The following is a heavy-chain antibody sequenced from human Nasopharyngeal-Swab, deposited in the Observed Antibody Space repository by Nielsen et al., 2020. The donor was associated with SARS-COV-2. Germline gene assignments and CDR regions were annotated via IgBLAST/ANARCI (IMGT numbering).Heavy chain of an antibody. Sequence: GESLKISCAASGFTVSDYAMSWVRQAPGKGPEWVSTISGSGGSTYYADSVKGRFTISRDNSKNTLYLQMNSLRAEDTAVYYCARADWNDPTTFDYWGQGTLVTVSS. CDR1: GFTVSDYA. J-gene: IGHJ4*02. CDR3: ARADWNDPTTFDY. V-gene: IGHV3-23*01. D-gene: IGHD1-1*01. CDR2: ISGSGGST.